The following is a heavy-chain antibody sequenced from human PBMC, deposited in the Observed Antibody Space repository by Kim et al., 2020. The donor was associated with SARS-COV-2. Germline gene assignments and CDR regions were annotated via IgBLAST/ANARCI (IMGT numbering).Heavy chain of an antibody. D-gene: IGHD3-10*01. CDR3: ASGPYDSGTYSGGVFDV. J-gene: IGHJ3*01. Sequence: SETLSLTCTVSGGSIISNSYYWGWIRLAPGKGLQWIGSLYHTGTTHYNPSLKSRVTISPDTSEKQFSLKLNSVTAADTAIYFCASGPYDSGTYSGGVFDVWGQGTTVTVSS. V-gene: IGHV4-39*01. CDR2: LYHTGTT. CDR1: GGSIISNSYY.